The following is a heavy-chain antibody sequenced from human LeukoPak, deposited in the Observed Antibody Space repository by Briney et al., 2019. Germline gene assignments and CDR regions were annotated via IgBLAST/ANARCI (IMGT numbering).Heavy chain of an antibody. Sequence: GGSLRLSCAASGFTFSSYSMSWVRQAPGKGLEWVSYISSSSGSSSTIYYIDSVMGRFTISRDNAKNSLFLQMHRLRPEDTAVYYCARDSASVGHNDGFDFWGHGTMVTVSS. J-gene: IGHJ3*01. V-gene: IGHV3-48*04. CDR3: ARDSASVGHNDGFDF. CDR1: GFTFSSYS. D-gene: IGHD2-15*01. CDR2: ISSSSGSSSTI.